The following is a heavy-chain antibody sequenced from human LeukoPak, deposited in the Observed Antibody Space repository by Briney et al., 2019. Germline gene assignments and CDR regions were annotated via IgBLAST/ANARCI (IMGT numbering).Heavy chain of an antibody. CDR1: GYTFTSYD. J-gene: IGHJ3*02. D-gene: IGHD5-12*01. CDR2: MNPNSGNT. Sequence: ASVKVSCKASGYTFTSYDISWVRQATGQGLEWMGWMNPNSGNTGYAQKFQGRVTMTRNTSISTAYMELSSLRSEDTAVYYCARSYSGYAIIADAFDIWGQGTMVTISS. CDR3: ARSYSGYAIIADAFDI. V-gene: IGHV1-8*01.